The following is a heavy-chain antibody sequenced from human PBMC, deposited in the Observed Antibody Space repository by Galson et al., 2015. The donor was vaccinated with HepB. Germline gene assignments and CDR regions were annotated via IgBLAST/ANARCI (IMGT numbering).Heavy chain of an antibody. V-gene: IGHV3-30*18. CDR1: GFTFSSYG. CDR3: AKDRLRDSSGTNDY. CDR2: ISYDGSNK. Sequence: SLRLSCAASGFTFSSYGMHWVRQAPGKGLEWVAVISYDGSNKYYADSVKGRFTISRDNSKNTLYLQMNSLRAEDTAVYYCAKDRLRDSSGTNDYWGQGTLVTVSS. J-gene: IGHJ4*02. D-gene: IGHD3-22*01.